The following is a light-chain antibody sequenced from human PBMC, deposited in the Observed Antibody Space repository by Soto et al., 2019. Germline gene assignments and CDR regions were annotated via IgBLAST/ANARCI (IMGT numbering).Light chain of an antibody. V-gene: IGKV3-11*01. J-gene: IGKJ4*01. CDR1: QSVSGY. CDR3: QQRSNWPST. CDR2: DAS. Sequence: EIVLTQSPATLSLSPGNRATLSCRASQSVSGYLAWYQQKPGQAPRLLIYDASNRATGIPARFSGSGSGTDSTHSNTSIEHEGFAVYYCQQRSNWPSTFGGGTKVEI.